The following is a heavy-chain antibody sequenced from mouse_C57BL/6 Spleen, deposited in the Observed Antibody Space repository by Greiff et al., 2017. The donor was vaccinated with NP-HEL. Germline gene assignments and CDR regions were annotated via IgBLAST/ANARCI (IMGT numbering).Heavy chain of an antibody. CDR3: ARGVLRGFFAY. J-gene: IGHJ3*01. CDR1: GYTFTDYY. D-gene: IGHD1-1*01. V-gene: IGHV1-26*01. CDR2: INPNNGGT. Sequence: VQLQQSGPELVKPGASVKISCKASGYTFTDYYMNWVKQSHGKSLEWIGDINPNNGGTSYNQKFKGKATLTVDKSSSTAYMELRSLTSEDSAVYYCARGVLRGFFAYWGQGTLVTVSA.